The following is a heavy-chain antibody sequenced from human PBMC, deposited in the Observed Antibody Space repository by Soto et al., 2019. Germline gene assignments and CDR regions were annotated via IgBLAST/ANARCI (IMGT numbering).Heavy chain of an antibody. J-gene: IGHJ4*02. CDR3: AKDLWDYYDSSGYTFDY. V-gene: IGHV3-23*01. D-gene: IGHD3-22*01. Sequence: GSLRLSCAASGFTFSSYAMSWVRQAPGKGLEWVSAISGSGGSTYYADSVKGRFTISRDNSKNTLYLQMNSLRAEDTAVYYCAKDLWDYYDSSGYTFDYWGQGTLVTVSS. CDR2: ISGSGGST. CDR1: GFTFSSYA.